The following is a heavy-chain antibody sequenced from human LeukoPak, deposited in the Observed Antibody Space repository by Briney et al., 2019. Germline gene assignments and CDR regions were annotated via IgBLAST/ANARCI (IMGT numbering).Heavy chain of an antibody. Sequence: GGSLRLSCAASGFTFTSPGIHWVRQAPGKGLEWVAFIRYDGSNKYYADSVKGRFTISRDNSKNTLYLQMNSLRAEDTAVYYCAKDSDYYDSSGYPDYWGQGTLVTVSS. CDR3: AKDSDYYDSSGYPDY. CDR1: GFTFTSPG. V-gene: IGHV3-30*02. J-gene: IGHJ4*02. CDR2: IRYDGSNK. D-gene: IGHD3-22*01.